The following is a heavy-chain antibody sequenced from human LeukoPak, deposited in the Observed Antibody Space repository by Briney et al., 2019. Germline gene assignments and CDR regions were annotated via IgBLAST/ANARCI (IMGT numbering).Heavy chain of an antibody. V-gene: IGHV3-66*02. CDR3: ARDGDYYDSSGYGLFDY. D-gene: IGHD3-22*01. J-gene: IGHJ4*02. CDR1: GFTVSSNY. CDR2: ICSGGST. Sequence: GGSLRLSCAASGFTVSSNYMSWVRQAPGKGLEWVSVICSGGSTYYADSVKGRFTISRDNSKNTLYLQMNSLRAEDTAVYYCARDGDYYDSSGYGLFDYWGQGTLVTVSS.